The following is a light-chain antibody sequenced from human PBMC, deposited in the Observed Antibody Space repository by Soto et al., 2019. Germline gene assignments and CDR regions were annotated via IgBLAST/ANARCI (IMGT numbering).Light chain of an antibody. V-gene: IGLV4-69*01. CDR3: QTWGTGMV. CDR1: SGHSTYA. J-gene: IGLJ3*02. Sequence: QPVLTQSPSASASLGASVKLTCTLSSGHSTYAIAWHQQQPEKGPRYLMKLNTDGSHNKGDGIPDRFSGSSSGAERYLTISSLQSEDEADYYCQTWGTGMVFGGGTQLTVL. CDR2: LNTDGSH.